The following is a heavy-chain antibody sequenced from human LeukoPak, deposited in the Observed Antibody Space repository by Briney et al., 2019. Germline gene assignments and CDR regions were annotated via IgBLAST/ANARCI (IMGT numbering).Heavy chain of an antibody. CDR2: INTDGSTP. CDR1: GFTFSNYW. J-gene: IGHJ4*02. Sequence: GGSLRLSCAASGFTFSNYWMHGVRPAPGKGLVWVSRINTDGSTPTYADPVKGRLTISRDKDKNTLYLQMNSLRAEDTAVYYCARAADYYASGIFYWGQGTLVTVSS. CDR3: ARAADYYASGIFY. V-gene: IGHV3-74*01. D-gene: IGHD3-10*01.